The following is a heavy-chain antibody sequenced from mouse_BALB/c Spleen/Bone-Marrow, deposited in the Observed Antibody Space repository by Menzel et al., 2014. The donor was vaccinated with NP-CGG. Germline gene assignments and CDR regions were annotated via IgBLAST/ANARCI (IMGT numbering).Heavy chain of an antibody. V-gene: IGHV5-6-4*01. D-gene: IGHD2-3*01. J-gene: IGHJ4*01. CDR3: TRDLYDGYSYYAMDY. CDR1: GFTFSSYT. CDR2: ISRGGSYT. Sequence: DVMLVESGGGLVKPGGSLKLSCAASGFTFSSYTMSWVRQTPERRLEWVATISRGGSYTYYPDSVKGRFTISRDNAKNTLYLQMSSLKSEDTAMYYCTRDLYDGYSYYAMDYWGQGTSVTVSS.